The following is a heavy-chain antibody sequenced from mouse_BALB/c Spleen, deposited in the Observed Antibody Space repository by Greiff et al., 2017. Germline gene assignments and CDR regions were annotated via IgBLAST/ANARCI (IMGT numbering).Heavy chain of an antibody. V-gene: IGHV6-6*02. CDR2: IRLKSDNYAT. CDR1: GFTFSSYW. J-gene: IGHJ2*01. Sequence: EVKVEESGGGLVQPGGSMKLSCVASGFTFSSYWMSWVRQSPEKGLEWVAEIRLKSDNYATHYAESVKGKFTISRDDSKSRLYLQMNSLRAEDTGVYYCTRIYYGYALDYWGQGTTLTVSS. CDR3: TRIYYGYALDY. D-gene: IGHD2-2*01.